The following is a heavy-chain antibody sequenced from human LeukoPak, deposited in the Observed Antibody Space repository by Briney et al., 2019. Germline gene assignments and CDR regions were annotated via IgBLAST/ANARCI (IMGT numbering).Heavy chain of an antibody. CDR1: GDSISSQF. J-gene: IGHJ4*02. V-gene: IGHV4-59*11. CDR2: IHYSGST. CDR3: ARGVRYYDT. Sequence: PSETLSLTCTVSGDSISSQFWSWIRQSPGKGLEWIGCIHYSGSTNYNPSLKGRVTISVDTSKNQFSLKLSSVTAADTAVYYCARGVRYYDTWGQGTLVTVPS. D-gene: IGHD3-22*01.